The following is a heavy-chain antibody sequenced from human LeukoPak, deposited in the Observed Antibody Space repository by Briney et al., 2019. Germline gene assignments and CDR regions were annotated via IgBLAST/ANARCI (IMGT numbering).Heavy chain of an antibody. D-gene: IGHD4-17*01. CDR1: GFTFSSYA. CDR2: ISYDGSNK. V-gene: IGHV3-30-3*01. CDR3: AKDSMTTVIPRHWYFDL. J-gene: IGHJ2*01. Sequence: GSLRLSCAASGFTFSSYAMHWVRPAPGKGLEWVAVISYDGSNKYYADSVKGRFTISRDNSKNTLYLQMNSLRAEDTAVYYCAKDSMTTVIPRHWYFDLWGRGTLVTVSS.